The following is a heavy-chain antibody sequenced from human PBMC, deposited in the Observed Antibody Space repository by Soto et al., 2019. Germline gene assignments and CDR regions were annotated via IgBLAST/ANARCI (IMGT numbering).Heavy chain of an antibody. Sequence: EEKLVESGGGLVQSGGSLYLSCVASGFTFSDSTIYWVRQASGKGLEWIGHIRGEADNYATTYLESLKGRFTISRDDSTSTAALQMSSLKTEDTAVYYCARQLSLGTFFYFAMDGWGQGAAVTVS. CDR2: IRGEADNYAT. CDR3: ARQLSLGTFFYFAMDG. V-gene: IGHV3-73*02. J-gene: IGHJ6*02. CDR1: GFTFSDST. D-gene: IGHD7-27*01.